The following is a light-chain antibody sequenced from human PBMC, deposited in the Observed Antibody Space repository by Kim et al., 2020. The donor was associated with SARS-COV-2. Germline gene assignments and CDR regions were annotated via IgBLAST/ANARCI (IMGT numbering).Light chain of an antibody. CDR2: KID. Sequence: SSELTQDPTVSVALGQTVTITCRGISLRSYPASWYQLKPGQAPLLLIYKIDQRPSGIPDRFSGSSSGETSSLTITGAQADDEGDYYCDSPDTSGDHVVFGGGTKVTVL. CDR1: SLRSYP. CDR3: DSPDTSGDHVV. J-gene: IGLJ2*01. V-gene: IGLV3-19*01.